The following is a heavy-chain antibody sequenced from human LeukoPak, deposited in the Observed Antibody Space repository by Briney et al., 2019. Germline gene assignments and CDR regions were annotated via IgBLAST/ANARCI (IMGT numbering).Heavy chain of an antibody. D-gene: IGHD5-18*01. CDR3: ARERIGYGPDY. CDR2: ISSSSSYI. V-gene: IGHV3-21*01. Sequence: PGGSLRLSCAASGFIFSSFSMNWVRQAPGKGLEWVSSISSSSSYIYYADSVKGRFTISRDNAKNSLYLQMNSLRAEDTAVYYCARERIGYGPDYWGQGTLVTVSS. J-gene: IGHJ4*02. CDR1: GFIFSSFS.